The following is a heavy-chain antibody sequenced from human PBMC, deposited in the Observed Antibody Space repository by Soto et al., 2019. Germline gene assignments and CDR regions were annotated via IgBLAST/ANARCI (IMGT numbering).Heavy chain of an antibody. CDR1: GGSFSDSY. CDR2: IHHSGST. D-gene: IGHD5-18*01. J-gene: IGHJ3*02. V-gene: IGHV4-34*01. CDR3: ARHRDTAMVNQGDAFDI. Sequence: SETLSLTCAVYGGSFSDSYWSWIRQPPGQGLEWIGQIHHSGSTIYNPSLKSRVTISVDTSKSQFSLKLSSVTAADTAVYYCARHRDTAMVNQGDAFDIWGQGTMVTVSS.